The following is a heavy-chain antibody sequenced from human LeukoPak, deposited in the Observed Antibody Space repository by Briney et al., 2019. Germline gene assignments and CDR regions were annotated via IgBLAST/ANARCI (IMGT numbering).Heavy chain of an antibody. V-gene: IGHV3-49*03. CDR2: IRSKAYGGTT. D-gene: IGHD6-6*01. CDR1: GFTFGDYA. J-gene: IGHJ4*02. Sequence: GSLRLSCTASGFTFGDYAMSWFRQAPGKGLEWVGFIRSKAYGGTTEYAASVKGRFTISRDDSKSIAYLQMNSLKTEDTAVYYCTRERVIAARSPGYDYWGQGTLVTVSS. CDR3: TRERVIAARSPGYDY.